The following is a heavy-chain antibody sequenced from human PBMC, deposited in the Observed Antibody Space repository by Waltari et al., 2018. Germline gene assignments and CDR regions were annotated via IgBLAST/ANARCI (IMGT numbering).Heavy chain of an antibody. CDR1: GYTFTVYY. CDR2: INPNSGVT. J-gene: IGHJ4*02. D-gene: IGHD2-15*01. CDR3: ARDREVVAATPAY. Sequence: QVQLVQSGAELKKPGASVNVSSKASGYTFTVYYLHWVQQAPRQGLEWMGWINPNSGVTNYAQKFQGRVTMTRDTSISTAYMELSRLRSDDTAVYYCARDREVVAATPAYWGQGTLVTVSS. V-gene: IGHV1-2*02.